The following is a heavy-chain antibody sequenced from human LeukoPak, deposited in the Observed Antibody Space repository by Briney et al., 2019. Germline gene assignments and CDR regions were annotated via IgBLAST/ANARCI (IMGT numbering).Heavy chain of an antibody. CDR1: GFTFSNYW. J-gene: IGHJ4*02. V-gene: IGHV3-7*01. CDR2: INEDGGEK. D-gene: IGHD3-22*01. CDR3: ARGPRSSVYNYFDY. Sequence: GGSLRLSCAASGFTFSNYWMYWVRQAPGKGLEWVANINEDGGEKFYVDSVKGRFTISRDNAKNSLFLQVNSLRAEDTALYYCARGPRSSVYNYFDYWGQGTPVTISS.